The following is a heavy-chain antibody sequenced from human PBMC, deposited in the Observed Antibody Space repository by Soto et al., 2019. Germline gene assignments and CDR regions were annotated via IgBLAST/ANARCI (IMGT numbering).Heavy chain of an antibody. CDR1: GYTFTDSA. CDR3: AKGSRIWTLDY. CDR2: IAPGNGNT. D-gene: IGHD3-3*01. V-gene: IGHV1-3*01. J-gene: IGHJ4*02. Sequence: GASVKVSCKASGYTFTDSAIHWVRQAPGQSLEWLGWIAPGNGNTKYSQNFQGRVSITRDTSATTAYMELSSLRSEDTAVYYCAKGSRIWTLDYWGQGTLVTVSS.